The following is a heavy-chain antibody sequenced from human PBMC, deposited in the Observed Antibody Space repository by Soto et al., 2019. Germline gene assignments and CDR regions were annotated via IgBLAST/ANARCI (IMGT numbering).Heavy chain of an antibody. CDR1: GGSFSSYY. D-gene: IGHD2-21*01. CDR2: IYYSGST. V-gene: IGHV4-59*01. J-gene: IGHJ4*02. CDR3: ARVWGYYFDY. Sequence: SETLSLSCAVYGGSFSSYYWSWIRQPPGKGLEWIGYIYYSGSTNYNPSLKSRVTISVDTSKNQFSLKLSSVTAADTAVYYCARVWGYYFDYWGQGTLVTVSS.